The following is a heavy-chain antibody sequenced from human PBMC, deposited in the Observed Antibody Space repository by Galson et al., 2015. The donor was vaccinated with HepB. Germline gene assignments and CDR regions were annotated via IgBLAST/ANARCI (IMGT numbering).Heavy chain of an antibody. CDR3: ARSEPRTWHNFDY. CDR1: GFTFSRYT. Sequence: SLRLSCATSGFTFSRYTMHWVRQAPGRGMEWVAVISQDGSITHHADSMKGRFTISRDNSKNTPYLQMNSLRTEDTAVFYCARSEPRTWHNFDYWGQGTLVTVSS. CDR2: ISQDGSIT. D-gene: IGHD1-14*01. J-gene: IGHJ4*02. V-gene: IGHV3-30*04.